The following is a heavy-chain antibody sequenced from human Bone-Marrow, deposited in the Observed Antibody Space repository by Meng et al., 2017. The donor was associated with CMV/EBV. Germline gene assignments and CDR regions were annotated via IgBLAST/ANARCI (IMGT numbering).Heavy chain of an antibody. V-gene: IGHV5-51*01. Sequence: YSFPSYWIGWVRQVPGKGLEWMGIIYPGDSDTRYSPSFQGQVTISADKSISTAYLQWSSLKASDTAMYYCARHHYDILTGYSIPFDYWGQGTLVTVSS. CDR1: YSFPSYW. D-gene: IGHD3-9*01. CDR3: ARHHYDILTGYSIPFDY. J-gene: IGHJ4*02. CDR2: IYPGDSDT.